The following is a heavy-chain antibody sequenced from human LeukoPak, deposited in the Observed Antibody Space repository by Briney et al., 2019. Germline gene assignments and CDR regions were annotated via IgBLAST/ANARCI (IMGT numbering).Heavy chain of an antibody. Sequence: GESLKISCKGSGYSLTSYWIGWVRQMPGKGLEWTGIIYPGDSDTRYSPSFQGQVTTSADKSISTAYLQWSSLKASDTAMYYCAKITMVRGVIIWFDPWGQGTLVTVSS. V-gene: IGHV5-51*01. J-gene: IGHJ5*02. CDR1: GYSLTSYW. CDR2: IYPGDSDT. CDR3: AKITMVRGVIIWFDP. D-gene: IGHD3-10*01.